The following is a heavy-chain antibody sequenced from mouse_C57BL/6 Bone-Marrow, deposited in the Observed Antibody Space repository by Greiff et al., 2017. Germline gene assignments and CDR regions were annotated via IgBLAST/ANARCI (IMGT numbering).Heavy chain of an antibody. CDR2: ISSGSSTI. CDR1: GFTFSDYG. D-gene: IGHD2-1*01. V-gene: IGHV5-17*01. CDR3: ARTDGNYGDY. Sequence: VQLKESGGGLVKPGGSLKLSCAASGFTFSDYGMHWVRQAPEKGLEWVAYISSGSSTIYYADTVKGRFTISRDNAKNTLFLQMTSLRSEDTAMFYCARTDGNYGDYWGKGTTLTVS. J-gene: IGHJ2*01.